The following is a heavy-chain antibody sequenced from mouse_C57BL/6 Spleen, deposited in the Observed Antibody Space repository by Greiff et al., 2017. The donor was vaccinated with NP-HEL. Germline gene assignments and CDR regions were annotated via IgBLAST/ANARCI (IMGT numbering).Heavy chain of an antibody. CDR2: IDPEDGDT. V-gene: IGHV14-1*01. Sequence: EVKLQQSGAELVRPGASVKLSCTASGFNIKDYYMHWVKQRPEQGLEWIGRIDPEDGDTEYAPKFQGKATMTADTSSNTAYLQLSSLTSEDTAVYYCTLIYYYGSGYFDYWGQGTTLTVSS. J-gene: IGHJ2*01. D-gene: IGHD1-1*01. CDR1: GFNIKDYY. CDR3: TLIYYYGSGYFDY.